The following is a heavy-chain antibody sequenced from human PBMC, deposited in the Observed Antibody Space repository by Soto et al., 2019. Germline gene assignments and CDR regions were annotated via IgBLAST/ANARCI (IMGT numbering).Heavy chain of an antibody. Sequence: QLQLQESGSGLVKPSQTLSLTCAVSGGSISSGGYSWSWIRQPPGKGLEWIGYIHYSGSTYYNPSLKSRVTLSLDRSKNQFSLKLSSVTAADTAVYYCARLGGAHYYGMDVWGQGTTVTVSS. CDR3: ARLGGAHYYGMDV. D-gene: IGHD3-16*01. J-gene: IGHJ6*02. CDR1: GGSISSGGYS. V-gene: IGHV4-30-2*01. CDR2: IHYSGST.